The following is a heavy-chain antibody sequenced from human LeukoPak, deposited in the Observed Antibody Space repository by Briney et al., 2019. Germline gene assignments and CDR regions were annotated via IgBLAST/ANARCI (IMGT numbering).Heavy chain of an antibody. J-gene: IGHJ4*02. CDR2: ISYDGSNK. V-gene: IGHV3-30-3*01. CDR3: ARDLTGPPAG. Sequence: PGGSLRLSCAASGFTFSSYAMHWVRQAPGKGLEWVAVISYDGSNKYYADSVKGRFTISRDNSKNTLFLQMNSLRAEDTAMYYCARDLTGPPAGWGQGTLVTVSS. CDR1: GFTFSSYA. D-gene: IGHD4/OR15-4a*01.